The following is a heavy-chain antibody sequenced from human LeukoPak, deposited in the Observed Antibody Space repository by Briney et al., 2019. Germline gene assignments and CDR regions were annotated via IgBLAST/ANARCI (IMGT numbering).Heavy chain of an antibody. J-gene: IGHJ6*03. V-gene: IGHV1-8*03. CDR3: ARVSGSYLLHYYYMDV. CDR2: MNPNSGNT. D-gene: IGHD1-26*01. CDR1: GYTFTSYD. Sequence: GASVKVSCKASGYTFTSYDINWVRQATGQGLEWMGWMNPNSGNTGYAQKFQGRVTITRNTSISTAYMELSSLRSEDTAVYYCARVSGSYLLHYYYMDVWGKGTTVTVSS.